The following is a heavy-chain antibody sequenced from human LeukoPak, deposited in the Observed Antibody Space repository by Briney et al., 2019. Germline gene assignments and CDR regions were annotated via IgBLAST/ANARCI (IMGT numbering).Heavy chain of an antibody. D-gene: IGHD3-22*01. CDR2: ISYDGSNK. CDR1: GFTFSSYA. CDR3: ARDRDYYDSSGPLDY. J-gene: IGHJ4*02. V-gene: IGHV3-30-3*01. Sequence: GGSLRLSCAASGFTFSSYAMHWVRQAPGKGLEWVAVISYDGSNKYYADSVKGRFTISRDNSKNTLYLQMNSLRAEDTAVHYCARDRDYYDSSGPLDYWGQGTLVTVSS.